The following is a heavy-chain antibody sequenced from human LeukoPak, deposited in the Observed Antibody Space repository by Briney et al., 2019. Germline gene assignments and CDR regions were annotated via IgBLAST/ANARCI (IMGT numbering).Heavy chain of an antibody. Sequence: GGSLRLSCAASGFTFNKYAMHWVRQAPGKGLEYVSGISSNGGTTYYANSVKGRFTLSRDNSKNTLYLQMGSLGAEDMAVYYCARERYSDPTDDAFDIWGQGTMVTVPS. J-gene: IGHJ3*02. D-gene: IGHD4-17*01. CDR3: ARERYSDPTDDAFDI. CDR1: GFTFNKYA. CDR2: ISSNGGTT. V-gene: IGHV3-64*01.